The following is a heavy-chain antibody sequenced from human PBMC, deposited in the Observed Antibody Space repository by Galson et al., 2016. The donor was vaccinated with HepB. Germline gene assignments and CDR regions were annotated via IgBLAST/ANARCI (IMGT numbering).Heavy chain of an antibody. CDR3: ARDDSYCGVDCYRHFVH. D-gene: IGHD2-21*02. Sequence: SVKVSCKASGGSSIAYTISWLRQAPGQGLEWLGRMIPILDRPNYAQSFQDRLTITADKYTNTAYMEPNSLISDDTAVYYCARDDSYCGVDCYRHFVHWGQGTLVTVSS. CDR2: MIPILDRP. J-gene: IGHJ5*02. CDR1: GGSSIAYT. V-gene: IGHV1-69*08.